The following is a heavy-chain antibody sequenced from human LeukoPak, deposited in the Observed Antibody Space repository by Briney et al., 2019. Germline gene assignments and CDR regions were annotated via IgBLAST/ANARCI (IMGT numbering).Heavy chain of an antibody. CDR2: MNPNSGNT. Sequence: GASVKVSCKASGYTFTSYEINWVRQATGQGLEWMGWMNPNSGNTGYAQKFQGRVSITRNSSISTVYMELSSLRSEDTAVYYCARGLRGNYWGQGTLVTASS. CDR3: ARGLRGNY. D-gene: IGHD3-16*01. CDR1: GYTFTSYE. J-gene: IGHJ4*02. V-gene: IGHV1-8*03.